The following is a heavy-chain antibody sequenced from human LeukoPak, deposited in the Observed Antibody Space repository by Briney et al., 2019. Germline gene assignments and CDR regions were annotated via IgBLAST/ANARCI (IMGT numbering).Heavy chain of an antibody. V-gene: IGHV5-10-1*01. D-gene: IGHD3-10*01. J-gene: IGHJ4*02. CDR3: ARGSGSPDY. CDR1: GYRLTNYW. Sequence: GESLKISCKGSGYRLTNYWISWVRQMPGKGLEWMGRIDPSNSYTNYSPSFQGHVTISADKSISTAYLQWSSLKASDTGMYYCARGSGSPDYWGQGTLVTVSS. CDR2: IDPSNSYT.